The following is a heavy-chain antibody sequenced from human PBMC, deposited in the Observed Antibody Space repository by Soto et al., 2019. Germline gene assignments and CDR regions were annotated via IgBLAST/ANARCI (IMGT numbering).Heavy chain of an antibody. D-gene: IGHD6-13*01. CDR3: TRDASRDSSARGWFDP. CDR2: ISSNSAYI. J-gene: IGHJ5*02. CDR1: GFTFRSFT. Sequence: GGSLRLSCAASGFTFRSFTMNWVRQAPGKGLEWVSTISSNSAYIYYTDALRGRFTISRDNARNSLHLQMNSLRAEDTAVYYCTRDASRDSSARGWFDPWGPGTLVTVSS. V-gene: IGHV3-21*01.